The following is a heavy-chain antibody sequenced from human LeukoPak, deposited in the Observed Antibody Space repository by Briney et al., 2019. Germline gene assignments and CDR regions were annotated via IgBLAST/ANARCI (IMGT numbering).Heavy chain of an antibody. D-gene: IGHD3-3*01. Sequence: SETLSLTCAVSGYSISSGYYWGWIRQPPGKGLEWIGSIYHSGSTYYNPSLKSRVTISVDTSKNQFSLKLSSVAAADTAVYYCATPIFGVAPDVWGKGTTVTVSS. V-gene: IGHV4-38-2*01. CDR2: IYHSGST. CDR1: GYSISSGYY. CDR3: ATPIFGVAPDV. J-gene: IGHJ6*04.